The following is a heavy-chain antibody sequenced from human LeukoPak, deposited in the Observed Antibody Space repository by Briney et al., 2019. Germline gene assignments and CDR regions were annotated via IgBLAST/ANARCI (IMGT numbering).Heavy chain of an antibody. CDR1: GYTFTSYG. D-gene: IGHD3-9*01. CDR2: ISAYNGNT. J-gene: IGHJ4*02. Sequence: ASVKVSCTASGYTFTSYGISWVRQAPGQGLEWMGWISAYNGNTNYAQKLQGRVTMTTDTSTSTAYMELRSLRSDDTAVYYCARTGLRYFDWLIDYWGQGTLVTVSS. CDR3: ARTGLRYFDWLIDY. V-gene: IGHV1-18*01.